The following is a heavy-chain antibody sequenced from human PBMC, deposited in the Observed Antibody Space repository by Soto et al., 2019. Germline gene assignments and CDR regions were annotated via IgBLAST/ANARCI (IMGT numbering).Heavy chain of an antibody. Sequence: GGSLRLSCAASGFTFSSYAMSWVRQAPGKGLEWVSAISGSGGSTYYADSVKGRFTISRDNSKNTLYLQMNSLRAEDTAVFYCAKGGGRGYVAGSFDIWGQGTMVTVSS. CDR3: AKGGGRGYVAGSFDI. J-gene: IGHJ3*02. CDR1: GFTFSSYA. D-gene: IGHD3-10*01. V-gene: IGHV3-23*01. CDR2: ISGSGGST.